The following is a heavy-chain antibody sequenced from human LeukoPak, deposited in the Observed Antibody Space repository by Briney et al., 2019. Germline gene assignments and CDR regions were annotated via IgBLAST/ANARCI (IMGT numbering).Heavy chain of an antibody. V-gene: IGHV3-30*14. CDR2: ISYDGSNK. CDR1: GFTFSSYA. CDR3: ARGPWGGHDAFDI. J-gene: IGHJ3*02. Sequence: GGSLRLSCAASGFTFSSYAMHWVRQAPGKGLEWVAVISYDGSNKYYADSVKGRFTISRDNSKNTLYLQMNSLRAEDTAVYYCARGPWGGHDAFDIWGQGTMVTVSS. D-gene: IGHD3-16*01.